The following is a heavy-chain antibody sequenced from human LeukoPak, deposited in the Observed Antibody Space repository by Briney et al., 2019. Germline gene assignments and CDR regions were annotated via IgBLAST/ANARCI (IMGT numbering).Heavy chain of an antibody. CDR1: GGSISSYY. J-gene: IGHJ6*02. D-gene: IGHD3-10*01. Sequence: SETLSLTCTVSGGSISSYYWSWIRQPPGKGLEWIGYIYYSGSTNYNPSLKSRVTISVDTSKNQFSLKLSSVTAADTAVYYCARDAVITMVRGVISNPYYYYGMDVWGQGTTVTVSS. CDR3: ARDAVITMVRGVISNPYYYYGMDV. CDR2: IYYSGST. V-gene: IGHV4-59*01.